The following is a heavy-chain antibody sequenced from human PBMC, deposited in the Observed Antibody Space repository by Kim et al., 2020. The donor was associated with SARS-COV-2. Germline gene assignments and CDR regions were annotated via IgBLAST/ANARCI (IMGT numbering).Heavy chain of an antibody. CDR3: TRERVELWFGEFYYYGMDV. J-gene: IGHJ6*02. V-gene: IGHV3-49*04. Sequence: GGSLRLSCTASGFTFGDYAMSWVRQAPGKGLEWVGFIRSKAYGGTTEYAASVKGRFTISRDDSKSIAYLQMNSLKTEDTAVYYCTRERVELWFGEFYYYGMDVWGQGTTVTVSS. D-gene: IGHD3-10*01. CDR2: IRSKAYGGTT. CDR1: GFTFGDYA.